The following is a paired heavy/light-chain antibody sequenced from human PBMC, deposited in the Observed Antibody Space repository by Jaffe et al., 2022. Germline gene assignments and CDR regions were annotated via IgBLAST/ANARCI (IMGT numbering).Heavy chain of an antibody. CDR3: VKDRSFGTPRAFDI. CDR1: GFSFRSYG. Sequence: QVQLVESGGGVVQPGGSLRVSCAASGFSFRSYGAHWVRQAPGKGLEWVSFIRYDGSEKYYSDSVKGRFAISRDNSKNILYLQMNSLRVEDTAVYYCVKDRSFGTPRAFDIWGQGTMVTVS. V-gene: IGHV3-30*02. CDR2: IRYDGSEK. D-gene: IGHD3-3*02. J-gene: IGHJ3*02.
Light chain of an antibody. CDR3: YSYTGSRTGV. Sequence: QSALTQPASVSGSPGQSITISCTGTSNDVGGYNYISWYQQHPDKVPKLIIYDISDRPSGISNRFSGSKSGNTASLTISGLQAEDEAEYYCYSYTGSRTGVFGTGTKVTVL. J-gene: IGLJ1*01. CDR2: DIS. CDR1: SNDVGGYNY. V-gene: IGLV2-14*03.